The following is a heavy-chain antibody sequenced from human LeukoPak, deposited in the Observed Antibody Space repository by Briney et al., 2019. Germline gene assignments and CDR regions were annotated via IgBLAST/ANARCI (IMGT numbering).Heavy chain of an antibody. CDR2: IKQAGSEK. Sequence: GGSLRLSCAASGFTFSSYWMSWVRQAPGKGLEWVANIKQAGSEKYYVDSVKGRFTISRDNSKRMVYLQMNSLRPDDTAVYYCAKDSSWSCTDWGQGTQVTVPS. J-gene: IGHJ4*02. CDR1: GFTFSSYW. CDR3: AKDSSWSCTD. V-gene: IGHV3-7*01. D-gene: IGHD2-21*01.